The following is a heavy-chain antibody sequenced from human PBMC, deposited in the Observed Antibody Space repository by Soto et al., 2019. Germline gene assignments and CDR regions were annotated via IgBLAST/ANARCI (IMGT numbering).Heavy chain of an antibody. D-gene: IGHD6-13*01. CDR1: GGSISSYY. Sequence: SETLSLTCTISGGSISSYYWSWIRQPPGKGLEWIGYIYYSGSTNYNPSLKSRVTISVDTSKNQFSLKLSSVTAADTAVYYCASGSRPNGYYYYMDVWGKGTTVTVSS. V-gene: IGHV4-59*01. J-gene: IGHJ6*03. CDR3: ASGSRPNGYYYYMDV. CDR2: IYYSGST.